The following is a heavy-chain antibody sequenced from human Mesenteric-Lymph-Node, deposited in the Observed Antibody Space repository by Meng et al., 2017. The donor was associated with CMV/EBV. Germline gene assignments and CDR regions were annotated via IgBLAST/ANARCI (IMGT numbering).Heavy chain of an antibody. D-gene: IGHD6-13*01. V-gene: IGHV6-1*01. J-gene: IGHJ4*02. Sequence: SGYSVSSNRAAWTWIRQSPSRGLEWLGRTYYRSKWYNDYAVSVKSRITINPDTSKNQFSLQLNSVTPEDTAVYYCARDRWAAGPFDYWGQGTLVTVSS. CDR1: GYSVSSNRAA. CDR3: ARDRWAAGPFDY. CDR2: TYYRSKWYN.